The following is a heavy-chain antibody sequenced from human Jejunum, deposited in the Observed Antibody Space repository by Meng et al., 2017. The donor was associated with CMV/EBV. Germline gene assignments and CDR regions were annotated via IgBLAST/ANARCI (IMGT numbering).Heavy chain of an antibody. CDR1: GFPFPTYS. D-gene: IGHD6-6*01. CDR2: ISYDGIID. J-gene: IGHJ4*02. CDR3: ARGRVSYTTWSPQAY. V-gene: IGHV3-30*03. Sequence: GFPFPTYSMPWVRQAPGKGLEWVAVISYDGIIDYYTDSVQGRFTISRDNSKNTLYLQMNSLRADDTAIYYCARGRVSYTTWSPQAYWGQGTLVTVSS.